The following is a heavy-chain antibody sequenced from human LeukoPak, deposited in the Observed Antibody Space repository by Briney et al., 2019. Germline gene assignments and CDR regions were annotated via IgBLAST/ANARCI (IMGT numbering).Heavy chain of an antibody. Sequence: PGGPLRLSCAASGFVVGGNYMSWVRQAPGKGLEWVSVIYSGGSTYYADSVKGRFSTSRDSSTSTLFLQMDSLRVEDTAMYYCARPTDGDSTRYGMDVWGQGTTVTVSS. D-gene: IGHD2-21*02. CDR2: IYSGGST. CDR3: ARPTDGDSTRYGMDV. J-gene: IGHJ6*02. V-gene: IGHV3-53*01. CDR1: GFVVGGNY.